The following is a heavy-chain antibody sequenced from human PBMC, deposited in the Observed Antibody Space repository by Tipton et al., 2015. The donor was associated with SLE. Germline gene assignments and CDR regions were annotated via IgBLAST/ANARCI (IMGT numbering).Heavy chain of an antibody. CDR2: ISYDGSNK. Sequence: QLVQSGGGVVQPGRSLRLSCAASGFTFSSYAMHWVRQAPGKGLEWVAVISYDGSNKYYAASVKGRFTISRDNSNTLYLQMNSLRSEDTAVYYCARDPSTVTNGAFDKWGQGTMVSVSS. CDR3: ARDPSTVTNGAFDK. V-gene: IGHV3-30*04. D-gene: IGHD4-17*01. J-gene: IGHJ3*02. CDR1: GFTFSSYA.